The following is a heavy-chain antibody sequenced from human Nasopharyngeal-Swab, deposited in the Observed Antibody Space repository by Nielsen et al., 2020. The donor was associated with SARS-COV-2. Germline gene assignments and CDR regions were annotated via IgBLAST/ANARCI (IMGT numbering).Heavy chain of an antibody. CDR2: INWNGGST. CDR3: ARDTIEYSSSSSNYYYYYGMDV. V-gene: IGHV3-20*04. Sequence: GESLKISCAASGFTFDDYGMSWVRQAPGKGLEWVSGINWNGGSTGYADSVKGRFTISRDNAKNSLYLQMNSLRAEDTAVYYCARDTIEYSSSSSNYYYYYGMDVWGQGTTVTVSS. J-gene: IGHJ6*02. D-gene: IGHD6-6*01. CDR1: GFTFDDYG.